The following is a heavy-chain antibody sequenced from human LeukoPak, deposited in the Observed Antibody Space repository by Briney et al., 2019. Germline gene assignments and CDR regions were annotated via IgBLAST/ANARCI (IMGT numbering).Heavy chain of an antibody. D-gene: IGHD6-6*01. CDR2: ISSSSSYI. Sequence: PGGSLRLSCAASGFTFSSYSMNWVRQAPGKGLEWVSSISSSSSYIYYADSVKGRFTISRDNAKNSLYLQMNSLRAEDTAVYYCARGSGSSPQFNYWGQGTLVTVSS. CDR1: GFTFSSYS. V-gene: IGHV3-21*01. J-gene: IGHJ4*02. CDR3: ARGSGSSPQFNY.